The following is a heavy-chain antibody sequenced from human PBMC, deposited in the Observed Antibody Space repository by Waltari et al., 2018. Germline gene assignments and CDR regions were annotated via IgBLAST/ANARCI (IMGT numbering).Heavy chain of an antibody. V-gene: IGHV4-4*02. CDR2: IYHSGST. D-gene: IGHD5-18*01. J-gene: IGHJ6*02. CDR1: GDSINSSNW. CDR3: SRTRGYSYGIYYYYYYGMDV. Sequence: QVQLQESGPGLVKPSGTLSLTCAVSGDSINSSNWWSWVRQPPGKGLEWIGKIYHSGSTNYNPSLKSRVTISLDKSNNHFSLKMNSVTAADTAVYYCSRTRGYSYGIYYYYYYGMDVWGHGTTVTVSS.